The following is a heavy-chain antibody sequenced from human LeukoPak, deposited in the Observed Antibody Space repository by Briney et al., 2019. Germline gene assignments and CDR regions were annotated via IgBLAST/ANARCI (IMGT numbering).Heavy chain of an antibody. J-gene: IGHJ4*02. CDR3: AKEYGIGYCSGGSCYFPTYYYDSSGYYPTKALDY. V-gene: IGHV3-30*18. CDR2: ISYDGSNK. CDR1: GFTFSSYG. D-gene: IGHD2-15*01. Sequence: PGGSLRLSCAASGFTFSSYGMHWVRQAPGKGLEWVAVISYDGSNKYYADSVKGRFTIPRDNSKNTLYLQMNSLRAEDTAVYYCAKEYGIGYCSGGSCYFPTYYYDSSGYYPTKALDYWGQGTLVTVSS.